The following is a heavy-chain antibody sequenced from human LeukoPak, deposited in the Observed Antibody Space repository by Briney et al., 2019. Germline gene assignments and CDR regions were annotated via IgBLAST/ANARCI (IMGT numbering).Heavy chain of an antibody. Sequence: QPGRSLRLSCAASGFTFSSYGMHWVRQAPGKGLEWVAVIWYDGSNKYYADSVKGRFTISRDNSKNTLYLQMNSLRAEDTAVYYCATLSSSSPVGYWGQGTLVTVSS. CDR1: GFTFSSYG. D-gene: IGHD6-13*01. J-gene: IGHJ4*02. CDR2: IWYDGSNK. V-gene: IGHV3-33*01. CDR3: ATLSSSSPVGY.